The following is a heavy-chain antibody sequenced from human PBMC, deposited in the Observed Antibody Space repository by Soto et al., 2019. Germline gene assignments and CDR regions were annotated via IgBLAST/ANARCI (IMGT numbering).Heavy chain of an antibody. CDR3: AKDGGSYPAGYFDY. V-gene: IGHV3-30*18. J-gene: IGHJ4*02. Sequence: QVQLVESGGGVVQPGRSLGLSCAASGFTFSSYGMHWVRQAPGKGLEWVAVISYDGSNKYYADSVKGRFTISRDNSKNTLYLQMNSLRAEDTAVYYCAKDGGSYPAGYFDYWGQGTLVTVSS. CDR1: GFTFSSYG. CDR2: ISYDGSNK. D-gene: IGHD1-26*01.